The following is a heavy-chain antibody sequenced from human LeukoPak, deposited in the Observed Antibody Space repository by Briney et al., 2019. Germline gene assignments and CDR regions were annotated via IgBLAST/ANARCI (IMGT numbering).Heavy chain of an antibody. CDR3: ARGSYCGGDCTGRFDP. Sequence: GGSLRLSCAASGFTFTSYTMNWVRQAPGKGLEWVSSISSSSSYIYYADSVKGRFTISRDNAKNSLHLQMNSLRAEDTAVYYCARGSYCGGDCTGRFDPWGQGTLVTVSS. CDR2: ISSSSSYI. J-gene: IGHJ5*02. CDR1: GFTFTSYT. V-gene: IGHV3-21*01. D-gene: IGHD2-21*02.